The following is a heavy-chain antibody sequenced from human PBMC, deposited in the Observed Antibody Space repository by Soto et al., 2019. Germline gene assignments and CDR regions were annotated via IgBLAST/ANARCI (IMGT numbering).Heavy chain of an antibody. CDR1: GYTFTSYG. Sequence: QVQLVQSGAEVKKPGASVKVSCKASGYTFTSYGISWVRQAPGQGLEWMGWISAYNGNTNYAQKLQGRVTMTTDTSTRTAYMELRSLRSDVTVVYYCARLLLGFGEFRGGWFDPWGQGTLVTVSS. V-gene: IGHV1-18*01. CDR3: ARLLLGFGEFRGGWFDP. CDR2: ISAYNGNT. D-gene: IGHD3-10*01. J-gene: IGHJ5*02.